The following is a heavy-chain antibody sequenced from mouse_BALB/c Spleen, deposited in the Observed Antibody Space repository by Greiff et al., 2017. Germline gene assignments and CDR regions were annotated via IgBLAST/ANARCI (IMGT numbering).Heavy chain of an antibody. V-gene: IGHV1-37*01. D-gene: IGHD2-14*01. CDR1: GYSFTGYF. Sequence: VHVKQSGPGLVKPGASVKISCKASGYSFTGYFMNWVKQSHGKSLEWIGRINPYNGDTFYNQKFKGKATLTVDKSSSTAHMELLSLTSEDSAVYYCGRGNYRYFYAMDYWGQGTSVTVAS. CDR3: GRGNYRYFYAMDY. J-gene: IGHJ4*01. CDR2: INPYNGDT.